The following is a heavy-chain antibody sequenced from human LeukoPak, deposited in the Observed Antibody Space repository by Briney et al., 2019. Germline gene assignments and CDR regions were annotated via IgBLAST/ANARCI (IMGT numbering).Heavy chain of an antibody. CDR3: ARASVGVDAFDI. D-gene: IGHD3-10*01. CDR1: GFTLNRLC. Sequence: GSLKPSRAASGFTLNRLCMEWVRPAPGKGLGWVSSISSSSSYIYYADSVKGRFTISRDNAKNSLYLQMNSLRAEDTAVYYCARASVGVDAFDIWGQGTMVTVSS. CDR2: ISSSSSYI. V-gene: IGHV3-21*01. J-gene: IGHJ3*02.